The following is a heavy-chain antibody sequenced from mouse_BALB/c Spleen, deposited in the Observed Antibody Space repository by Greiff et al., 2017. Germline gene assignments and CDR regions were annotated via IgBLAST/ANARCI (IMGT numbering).Heavy chain of an antibody. CDR3: ARSRAVAGYADLDY. CDR1: GYAFTNYA. J-gene: IGHJ2*01. Sequence: QVQLQQSGAELVRPGTSVKVSCKASGYAFTNYAIEWVKQRPGQGLEWIGVINPGSGGTNYNEKFKGKATLTADKSSSTAYMQLSSLTSDDSAVYFCARSRAVAGYADLDYWGQGTTLTVSA. CDR2: INPGSGGT. D-gene: IGHD2-2*01. V-gene: IGHV1-54*01.